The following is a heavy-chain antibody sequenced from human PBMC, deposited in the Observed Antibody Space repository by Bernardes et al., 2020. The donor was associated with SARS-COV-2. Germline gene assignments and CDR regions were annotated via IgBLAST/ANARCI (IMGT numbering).Heavy chain of an antibody. D-gene: IGHD6-19*01. CDR2: VGSVK. V-gene: IGHV3-7*01. Sequence: VGSVKYYVDSVKGRFTISRDTTKNSLYLEMTSLRAEDTAVYYCARHYNGWLNFDYWGQ. J-gene: IGHJ4*02. CDR3: ARHYNGWLNFDY.